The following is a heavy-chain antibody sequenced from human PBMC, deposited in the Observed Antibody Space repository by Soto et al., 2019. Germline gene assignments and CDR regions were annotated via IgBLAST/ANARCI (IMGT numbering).Heavy chain of an antibody. CDR1: GGSISSGGYY. J-gene: IGHJ6*02. CDR3: ASGYCSSTSCSPGSLYYYYGMDV. V-gene: IGHV4-31*03. D-gene: IGHD2-2*03. CDR2: IYYSGST. Sequence: QVQLQESGPGLVKPSQTLSLTCTVSGGSISSGGYYWSWIRQHPGKGLEWIGYIYYSGSTYYNPSLKSRVTISVDTSKNQFSLKLSSVTAAATAVYYCASGYCSSTSCSPGSLYYYYGMDVWGQGTTVTVSS.